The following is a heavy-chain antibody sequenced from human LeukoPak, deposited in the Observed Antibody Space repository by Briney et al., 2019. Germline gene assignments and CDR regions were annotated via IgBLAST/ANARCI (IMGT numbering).Heavy chain of an antibody. V-gene: IGHV1-18*01. Sequence: GASVKVSCKASGYTFTSYGISWVRQAPGQGLEWMGWISAYNGNTNYAQKLQGRVTMTTDTSTSTAYMELRSLRSDDTAVYYCARVAAPSWYYDFWSADLRYYFDYWGQGTLVTVSS. CDR3: ARVAAPSWYYDFWSADLRYYFDY. J-gene: IGHJ4*02. CDR1: GYTFTSYG. CDR2: ISAYNGNT. D-gene: IGHD3-3*01.